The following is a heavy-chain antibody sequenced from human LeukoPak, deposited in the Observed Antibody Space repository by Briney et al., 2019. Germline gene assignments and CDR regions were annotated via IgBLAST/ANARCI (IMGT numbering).Heavy chain of an antibody. V-gene: IGHV3-30*04. J-gene: IGHJ4*02. CDR1: GFTFSNYA. CDR2: ISYDGSNK. Sequence: GGSLRLSCVASGFTFSNYAMHWVRQAPGKGLEWVAVISYDGSNKFSADSVKGRFTISRDNSRNTLYLQMNSLRAEDTAVYYCARATGSAWEYFDYWGQGTLVTVSS. D-gene: IGHD1-1*01. CDR3: ARATGSAWEYFDY.